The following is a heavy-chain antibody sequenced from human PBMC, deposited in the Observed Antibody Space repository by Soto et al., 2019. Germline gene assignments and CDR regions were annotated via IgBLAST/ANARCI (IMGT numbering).Heavy chain of an antibody. Sequence: EVELLESGGGLVQPGGSLRLSCAASGFAFSSFAMSWVRQAPGKGLVWVSGSSSSGPGACYADSVKGRFTVSRDTSQNTLDLHMTSLRSEDAGVYYCAKPQRSYNWNEGGGEVWGQGTTVNGSS. D-gene: IGHD1-1*01. CDR3: AKPQRSYNWNEGGGEV. CDR2: SSSSGPGA. CDR1: GFAFSSFA. J-gene: IGHJ6*02. V-gene: IGHV3-23*01.